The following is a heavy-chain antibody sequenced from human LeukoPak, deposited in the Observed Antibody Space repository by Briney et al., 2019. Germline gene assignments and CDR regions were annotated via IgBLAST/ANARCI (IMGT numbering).Heavy chain of an antibody. D-gene: IGHD2-15*01. Sequence: SDPLSLTCSVSGGSISNYYGSWIRHPTGEARECIGRIYTRGRTNYNPSLKSRVTMSIDTYKHQFSLKLGYVTAVDTAVYYCASGRYCSADICSGGDAFDIWGQGTMVSVSS. CDR3: ASGRYCSADICSGGDAFDI. CDR1: GGSISNYY. CDR2: IYTRGRT. J-gene: IGHJ3*02. V-gene: IGHV4-4*07.